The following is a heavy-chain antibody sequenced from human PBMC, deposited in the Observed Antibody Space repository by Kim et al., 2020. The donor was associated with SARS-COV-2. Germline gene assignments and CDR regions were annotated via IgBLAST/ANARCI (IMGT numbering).Heavy chain of an antibody. J-gene: IGHJ3*02. CDR3: AREIDKTGGFDI. V-gene: IGHV3-7*01. Sequence: KYYVSSVKGQFTISRENAKNSVDMQMNSLRAEDTAVYYCAREIDKTGGFDIWGQGTMVTVSS. CDR2: K. D-gene: IGHD1-26*01.